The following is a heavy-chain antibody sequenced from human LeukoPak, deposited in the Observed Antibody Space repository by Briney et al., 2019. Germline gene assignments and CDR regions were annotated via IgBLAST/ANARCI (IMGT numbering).Heavy chain of an antibody. V-gene: IGHV3-23*01. Sequence: GGSLRLSCTASGLTFASYAMSWVRQAPRKGLEWVSDISGSGGTYYADSVKGRFTISRDNSKNTLYLQMNSLRAEDTAVYYCARERLVVPNWFDPWGQGTLVTVSS. D-gene: IGHD3-22*01. CDR3: ARERLVVPNWFDP. CDR1: GLTFASYA. CDR2: ISGSGGT. J-gene: IGHJ5*02.